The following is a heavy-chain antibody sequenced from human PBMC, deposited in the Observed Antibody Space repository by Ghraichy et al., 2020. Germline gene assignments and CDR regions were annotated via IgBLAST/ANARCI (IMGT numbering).Heavy chain of an antibody. Sequence: GGSLRLSCAASGFTFSSYSMNWVRQAPGKGLEWVSSISRSSSNIYYADSVKGRFTISRDNAKNSLYLQMNSLRAEDTAVYYCARDLVPTGDNWNSFDYWGQGTLVTVSS. J-gene: IGHJ4*02. D-gene: IGHD1-7*01. CDR3: ARDLVPTGDNWNSFDY. V-gene: IGHV3-21*01. CDR1: GFTFSSYS. CDR2: ISRSSSNI.